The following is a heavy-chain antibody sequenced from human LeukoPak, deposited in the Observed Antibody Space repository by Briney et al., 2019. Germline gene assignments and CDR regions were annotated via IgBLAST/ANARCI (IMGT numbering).Heavy chain of an antibody. CDR2: INPSGGST. V-gene: IGHV1-46*01. D-gene: IGHD3-22*01. CDR3: ARDFYDSSGYYGDYWYFDL. Sequence: EASVKVSCKASGYTFTSYYMHWVRQAPGQGLEWMGIINPSGGSTSCAQKFQGRVTMTRDTSTSTVYMELSSLRSEDTAVYYCARDFYDSSGYYGDYWYFDLWGRGTLVTVSS. J-gene: IGHJ2*01. CDR1: GYTFTSYY.